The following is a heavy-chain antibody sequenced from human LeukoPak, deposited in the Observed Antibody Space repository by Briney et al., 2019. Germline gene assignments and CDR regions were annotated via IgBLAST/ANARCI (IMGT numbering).Heavy chain of an antibody. CDR2: ISSSGST. J-gene: IGHJ6*03. V-gene: IGHV3-11*04. D-gene: IGHD3-3*01. Sequence: GGSLRLSCAASGFTFSDNYMSWIRQAPGKGLEWVSYISSSGSTYYADSVKGRFTISRDNAKNSLYLQMNSLRAEDTAVYYCARGVRDILSGYYTDYYFYYMDVWGKGTTVTVSS. CDR3: ARGVRDILSGYYTDYYFYYMDV. CDR1: GFTFSDNY.